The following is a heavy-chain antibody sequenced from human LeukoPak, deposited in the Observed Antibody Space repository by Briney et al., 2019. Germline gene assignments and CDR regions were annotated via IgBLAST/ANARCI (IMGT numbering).Heavy chain of an antibody. J-gene: IGHJ3*02. D-gene: IGHD1-26*01. CDR3: ARLVSIVGAFDAFDI. CDR2: IYPGDSDT. Sequence: GESLKISCQGSGYSFTSYWIGWVRQLPGKGLEWMGIIYPGDSDTRYSPSFQGQVTISADKSISTAYLQWSSLKASDTAMYYCARLVSIVGAFDAFDIWGQGTMVTVSS. V-gene: IGHV5-51*01. CDR1: GYSFTSYW.